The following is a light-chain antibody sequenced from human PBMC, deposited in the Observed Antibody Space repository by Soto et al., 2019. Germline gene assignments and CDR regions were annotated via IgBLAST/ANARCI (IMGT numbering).Light chain of an antibody. CDR3: SSYTSSSTRV. V-gene: IGLV2-14*01. Sequence: QSALTQPASVSGSPGQSITISCTGISSDVGGYNYVSWYQQHPGKAPKLMIYEVSNRPSGVSNRFSGSKSGNTASLTISGLQAEAEADYYCSSYTSSSTRVFGGGTKLTVL. CDR1: SSDVGGYNY. J-gene: IGLJ3*02. CDR2: EVS.